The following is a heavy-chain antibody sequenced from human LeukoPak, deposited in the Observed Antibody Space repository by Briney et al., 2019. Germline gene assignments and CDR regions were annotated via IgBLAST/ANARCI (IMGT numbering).Heavy chain of an antibody. CDR2: INHSGST. Sequence: PSETLSLTCAVYGGSFSGYYWSWIRQPPGKGLEWIGEINHSGSTNYNPSLKSRVTISVDTSKNQFSLKLSSVTAADTAVYYCARDPGGSSWYLEDYWGQGTLVTVSS. CDR1: GGSFSGYY. D-gene: IGHD6-13*01. J-gene: IGHJ4*02. V-gene: IGHV4-34*01. CDR3: ARDPGGSSWYLEDY.